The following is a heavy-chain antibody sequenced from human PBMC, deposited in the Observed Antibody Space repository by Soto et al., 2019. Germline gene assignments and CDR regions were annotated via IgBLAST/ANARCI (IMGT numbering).Heavy chain of an antibody. J-gene: IGHJ5*01. V-gene: IGHV4-4*07. Sequence: SETLSLTCSVSGGTMSKYYCVWIRQPAGKGLEWIGPIYTSGTTDYNPSLKSRVTMSVDTSKNQFSLKLSSVTAADTALYFCARQTTYSSSWYDYWGHGTLVTVS. CDR1: GGTMSKYY. CDR2: IYTSGTT. D-gene: IGHD6-13*01. CDR3: ARQTTYSSSWYDY.